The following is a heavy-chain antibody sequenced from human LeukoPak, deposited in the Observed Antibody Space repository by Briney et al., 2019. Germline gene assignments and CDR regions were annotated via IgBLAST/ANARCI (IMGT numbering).Heavy chain of an antibody. CDR2: NYYSGST. CDR3: ARAVVKFWYFDL. J-gene: IGHJ2*01. CDR1: GGSISSYY. Sequence: SETLSLTCTVSGGSISSYYWSWIRQPPGKGLEWIGYNYYSGSTNYNPSLKSRVTISVDTSKNQFSLKLSSVTAADTAVYYCARAVVKFWYFDLWGRGTLVTVSS. D-gene: IGHD3-22*01. V-gene: IGHV4-59*01.